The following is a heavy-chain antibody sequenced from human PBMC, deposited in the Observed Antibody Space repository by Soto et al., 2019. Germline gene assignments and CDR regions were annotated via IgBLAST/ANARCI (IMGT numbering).Heavy chain of an antibody. J-gene: IGHJ6*02. CDR2: VKSMTDGGTT. V-gene: IGHV3-15*01. CDR1: GFSFSYAW. D-gene: IGHD2-15*01. CDR3: TPDCSVGSCYPGAHYYYYGMDV. Sequence: EVQLVESGGGLVKPGGSLRLSCAASGFSFSYAWMSWVRQAPGKGLEWVGRVKSMTDGGTTDYAAPVNGRFTISRDDSKTTVYLQMTSLNTEDTAVYYCTPDCSVGSCYPGAHYYYYGMDVGGPGTTVTVSS.